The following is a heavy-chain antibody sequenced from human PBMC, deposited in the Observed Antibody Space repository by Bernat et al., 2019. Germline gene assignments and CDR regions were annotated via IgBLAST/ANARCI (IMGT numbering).Heavy chain of an antibody. CDR2: INPSGGST. CDR1: GGTFSSYT. V-gene: IGHV1-46*01. D-gene: IGHD1-26*01. Sequence: QVQLVQSGAEVKKPGSSVKVSCKASGGTFSSYTISWVRQAPGQGLEWMGIINPSGGSTSYAQKFQGRVTMTRDTSTSTVYMELSSLRSEDTAVYYCARDNSGIVPGHYYMDVWGKGTTVTVSS. CDR3: ARDNSGIVPGHYYMDV. J-gene: IGHJ6*03.